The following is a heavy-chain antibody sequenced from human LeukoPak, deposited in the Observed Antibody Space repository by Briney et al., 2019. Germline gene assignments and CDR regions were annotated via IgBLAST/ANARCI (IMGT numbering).Heavy chain of an antibody. Sequence: GGSLRLSCAASGFTFSSHAMSWVRQAPGKGLEWVSAISGSGGSTYYADSVKGRFTISRDNSKNTLYLHMDSPRAEDTAVYYCAKDHSEYVWGSYRRDDYRGQGTLVTVSS. CDR3: AKDHSEYVWGSYRRDDY. CDR1: GFTFSSHA. J-gene: IGHJ4*02. CDR2: ISGSGGST. D-gene: IGHD3-16*02. V-gene: IGHV3-23*01.